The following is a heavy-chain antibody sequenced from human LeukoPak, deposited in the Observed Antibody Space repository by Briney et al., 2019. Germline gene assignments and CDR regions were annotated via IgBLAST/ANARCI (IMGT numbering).Heavy chain of an antibody. Sequence: PGGSLRLSCAASGFTISSYAMSWVRQAPGKGLEWVSAISGSGGGTYYADSVKGRFTISRDNSKNTQYLQMSSLRAEDTALYYCAKEIAEAWIDAFDIWGQGTMVTVSS. CDR2: ISGSGGGT. D-gene: IGHD6-13*01. V-gene: IGHV3-23*01. J-gene: IGHJ3*02. CDR3: AKEIAEAWIDAFDI. CDR1: GFTISSYA.